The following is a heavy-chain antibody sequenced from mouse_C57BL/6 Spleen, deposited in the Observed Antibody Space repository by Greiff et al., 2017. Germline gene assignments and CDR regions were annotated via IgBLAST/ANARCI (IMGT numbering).Heavy chain of an antibody. CDR2: IHPNGGFT. Sequence: QVQLKQPGAELVKPGASVKLSCKASGYTFTSYWMNWVKQRPGQGLEWLGMIHPNGGFTNYNEKFKSKAKLTVDKSSNTAYMQLSSLTSEDSAVYYGAGGGTCDYWGQGTTLTVSS. D-gene: IGHD2-14*01. V-gene: IGHV1-64*01. J-gene: IGHJ2*01. CDR1: GYTFTSYW. CDR3: AGGGTCDY.